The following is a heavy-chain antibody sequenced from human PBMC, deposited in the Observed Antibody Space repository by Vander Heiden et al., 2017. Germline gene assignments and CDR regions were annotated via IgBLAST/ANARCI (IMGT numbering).Heavy chain of an antibody. J-gene: IGHJ3*01. Sequence: EVQLLESGGGLVQPGGSLRLPCAASGFTFTRYAMNWVRQGPGKGLEWVSGISGSGGRTYYADSVKGRFTISRDNSKNTLYVQMNSLRAEDTAVYYCAKGVAYYYDTSGLDAFDVWGQGTMVTVSS. CDR1: GFTFTRYA. V-gene: IGHV3-23*01. CDR3: AKGVAYYYDTSGLDAFDV. D-gene: IGHD3-22*01. CDR2: ISGSGGRT.